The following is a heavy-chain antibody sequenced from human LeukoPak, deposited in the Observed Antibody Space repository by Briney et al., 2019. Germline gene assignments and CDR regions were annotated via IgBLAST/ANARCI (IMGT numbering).Heavy chain of an antibody. CDR1: GGSISSGDYY. Sequence: SETLSLTCTVSGGSISSGDYYWSWIRQPPGKGLGWIGYIYYSGSTNYNPSLKSRVTISVDTSKNQFSLKLSSVTAADTAVYYCARLGYCSSTSCYSYYYYYMDVWGKGTTVTVSS. D-gene: IGHD2-2*02. V-gene: IGHV4-30-4*01. CDR3: ARLGYCSSTSCYSYYYYYMDV. CDR2: IYYSGST. J-gene: IGHJ6*03.